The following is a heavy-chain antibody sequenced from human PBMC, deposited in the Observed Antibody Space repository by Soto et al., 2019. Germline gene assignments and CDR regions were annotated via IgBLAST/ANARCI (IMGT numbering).Heavy chain of an antibody. D-gene: IGHD1-26*01. V-gene: IGHV3-23*01. CDR3: APYSEAYPGDNGLHL. CDR1: GFPFSSSA. CDR2: IAATSDAE. J-gene: IGHJ6*02. Sequence: EVRLLESGGGLVPPGGSLRLSCVAYGFPFSSSAINWVRQAPGKGLEWVSIIAATSDAEYYAESVKGRFNSSRDNSKNNRYLQMTRLRDEDTAIDYCAPYSEAYPGDNGLHLGGQGPTVIFSS.